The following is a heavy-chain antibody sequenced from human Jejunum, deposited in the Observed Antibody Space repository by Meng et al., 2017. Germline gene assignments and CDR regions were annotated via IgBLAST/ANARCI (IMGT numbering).Heavy chain of an antibody. CDR3: TRGRSYHQPSDY. CDR2: ISGSGDST. J-gene: IGHJ4*02. Sequence: GESLKISCAASGFTFSNYAMNWVRQAPGKGLEWVAAISGSGDSTNYADSVKGRFTISRDNSKNTLFLQMNSLRVEDTAVYYCTRGRSYHQPSDYWGQGALVTVSS. D-gene: IGHD2-2*01. V-gene: IGHV3-23*01. CDR1: GFTFSNYA.